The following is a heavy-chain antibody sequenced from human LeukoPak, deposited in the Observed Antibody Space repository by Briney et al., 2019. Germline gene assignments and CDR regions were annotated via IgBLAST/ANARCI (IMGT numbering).Heavy chain of an antibody. CDR2: ISSSSNYI. Sequence: GGSLRLXCAASGFTFSSYSMNWDRQAPGKGLEWVSSISSSSNYIYYADSVKGRFTISRDNAKNSLYLQMNSLRAEDTAVYYSATARGYNYGSFDYWGQGTLVTVSS. V-gene: IGHV3-21*01. CDR3: ATARGYNYGSFDY. D-gene: IGHD5-18*01. J-gene: IGHJ4*02. CDR1: GFTFSSYS.